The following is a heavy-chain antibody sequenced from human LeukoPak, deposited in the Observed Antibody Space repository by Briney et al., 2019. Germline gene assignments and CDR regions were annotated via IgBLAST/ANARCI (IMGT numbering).Heavy chain of an antibody. D-gene: IGHD3-9*01. Sequence: ASVKVSCKASGYTFTGYYMHWVRQAPGQGLEWMGWINPNSGGTNYAQKFQGRVTMTRDTSISTAYMELSRLRSDDTAVYYCARNDILTGYRTGAFDIWGQGTMVTVSS. CDR1: GYTFTGYY. V-gene: IGHV1-2*02. CDR3: ARNDILTGYRTGAFDI. CDR2: INPNSGGT. J-gene: IGHJ3*02.